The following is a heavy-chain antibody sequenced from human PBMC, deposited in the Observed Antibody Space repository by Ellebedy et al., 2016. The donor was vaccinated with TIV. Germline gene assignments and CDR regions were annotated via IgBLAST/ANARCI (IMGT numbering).Heavy chain of an antibody. D-gene: IGHD3-10*01. Sequence: ASVKVSCXASGYTFTTYGISWVRQAPGQGLEWMGWISAYNGDTNYAQKFQGRVTMTTDTSTSTAYMDLRSLRSDDTAVYYCARDLRVYGVGSYPLGPHDYWGQGTLVTVSS. V-gene: IGHV1-18*01. J-gene: IGHJ4*02. CDR2: ISAYNGDT. CDR3: ARDLRVYGVGSYPLGPHDY. CDR1: GYTFTTYG.